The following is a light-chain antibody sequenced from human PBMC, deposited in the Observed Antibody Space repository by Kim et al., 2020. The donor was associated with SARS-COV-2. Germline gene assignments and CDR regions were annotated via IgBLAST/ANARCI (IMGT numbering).Light chain of an antibody. CDR2: LGS. Sequence: VLMTQSPLSLPVTPGEPASIACKSSQSLLYSNGFNYLDWYVQKPGQSPQLLIYLGSFRASGVPDRFSGSGSGTDFTLRISRVEADDVGVYYCMQALQTPRTFGLGTKV. CDR3: MQALQTPRT. V-gene: IGKV2-28*01. CDR1: QSLLYSNGFNY. J-gene: IGKJ1*01.